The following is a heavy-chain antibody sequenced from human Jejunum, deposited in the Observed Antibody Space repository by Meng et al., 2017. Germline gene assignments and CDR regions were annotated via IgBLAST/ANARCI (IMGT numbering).Heavy chain of an antibody. Sequence: QVTPHATGPGLVNPSGTLSLPFAVSVGCINTNSCRIWIRHTTGKGLEAIGEIYHTGSTNYNPSLKSRVTITVDKSKNQLSLRLNSVTAADTALYYCARVRDCSTVSCESGIDPWGQGTLVTVSS. CDR2: IYHTGST. V-gene: IGHV4-4*02. CDR3: ARVRDCSTVSCESGIDP. CDR1: VGCINTNSC. J-gene: IGHJ5*02. D-gene: IGHD2-15*01.